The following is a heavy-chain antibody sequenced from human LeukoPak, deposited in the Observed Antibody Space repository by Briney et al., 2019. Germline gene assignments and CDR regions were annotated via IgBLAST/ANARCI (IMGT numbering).Heavy chain of an antibody. V-gene: IGHV3-23*01. CDR3: AKDPPWPRYSSG. Sequence: GGSLRLSCAASGFTFSSYAMSWVRQAPGKGLEWVAAISGSGGSTYYADSVKGRFTISSDNSKNTLYLQMNILRAEDTAVYYCAKDPPWPRYSSGWGQGTLVTVSS. J-gene: IGHJ4*02. CDR2: ISGSGGST. CDR1: GFTFSSYA. D-gene: IGHD6-19*01.